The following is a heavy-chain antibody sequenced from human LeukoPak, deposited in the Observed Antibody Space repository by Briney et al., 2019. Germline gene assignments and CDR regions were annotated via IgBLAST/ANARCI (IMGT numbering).Heavy chain of an antibody. CDR1: GFTFSSYG. D-gene: IGHD1-26*01. Sequence: PGGSLRLSCAASGFTFSSYGMHWVRQAPGKGLEWVAFIRYDGSNKYYADSVKGRFTISRDNSKNTLYLQMNSLRAEDTAVCYCAKDPPKVGATDYYYYYYYMDVWGKGTTVTVSS. CDR3: AKDPPKVGATDYYYYYYYMDV. CDR2: IRYDGSNK. J-gene: IGHJ6*03. V-gene: IGHV3-30*02.